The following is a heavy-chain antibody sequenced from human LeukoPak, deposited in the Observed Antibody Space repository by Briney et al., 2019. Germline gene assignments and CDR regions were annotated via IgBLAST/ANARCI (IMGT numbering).Heavy chain of an antibody. J-gene: IGHJ3*01. D-gene: IGHD7-27*01. CDR3: ARGMSNTGVSKAFDV. Sequence: SETLSLTCTVSGGSISSSSYYWVWHPPAQGLEWVWIMSVYYSGSNYYTPSLRSRVTISVATTKNQFSLKRSSVAAADAAVYYCARGMSNTGVSKAFDVWGQGTMVTVSS. V-gene: IGHV4-39*01. CDR1: GGSISSSSYY. CDR2: VYYSGSN.